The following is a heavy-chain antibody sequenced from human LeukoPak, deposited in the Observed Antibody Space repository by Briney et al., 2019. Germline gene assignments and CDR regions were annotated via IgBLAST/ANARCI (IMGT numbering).Heavy chain of an antibody. J-gene: IGHJ4*02. CDR1: GGSISSYY. CDR2: IYTSGST. CDR3: AREAAAVSFDY. V-gene: IGHV4-4*07. D-gene: IGHD6-13*01. Sequence: NASETLSLTCTVSGGSISSYYWSWIRQPAEKGLEWIGRIYTSGSTNYNPSLKSRVTMSVDTSKNQFSLKLSSVTAADTAVYYCAREAAAVSFDYWGQGTLVTVSS.